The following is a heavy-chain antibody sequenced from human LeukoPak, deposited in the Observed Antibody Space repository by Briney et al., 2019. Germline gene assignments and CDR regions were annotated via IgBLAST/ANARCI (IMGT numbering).Heavy chain of an antibody. CDR1: GYTFTSYG. CDR2: ISAYNGNT. J-gene: IGHJ5*02. D-gene: IGHD3-10*01. CDR3: ARDPLRFGELFGNWFDP. Sequence: ASVKVSCKASGYTFTSYGISWVRQAPGQGLEWMGWISAYNGNTNYAQKLQGRVTMTTDTSTSTAYMELRSLRSDDTAVYYCARDPLRFGELFGNWFDPWAREPWSPSPQ. V-gene: IGHV1-18*01.